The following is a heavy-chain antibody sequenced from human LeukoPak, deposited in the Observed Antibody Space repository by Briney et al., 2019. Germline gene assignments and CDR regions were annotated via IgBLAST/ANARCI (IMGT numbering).Heavy chain of an antibody. D-gene: IGHD1-26*01. J-gene: IGHJ4*02. V-gene: IGHV1-2*02. CDR1: GYTFTGYY. CDR3: ARDLLTGSYQYFDY. CDR2: INPNSGGT. Sequence: GASVKVSCKASGYTFTGYYMHWVRQTPGQGLEWMGWINPNSGGTNYAQKFQGRVTMTRDTSISTAYMELSSLSSDDTAVYYCARDLLTGSYQYFDYWGQGTLVTVSS.